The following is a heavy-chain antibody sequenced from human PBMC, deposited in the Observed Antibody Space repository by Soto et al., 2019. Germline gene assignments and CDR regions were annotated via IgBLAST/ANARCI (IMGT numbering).Heavy chain of an antibody. D-gene: IGHD3-22*01. Sequence: QLQLQESGPGLVKPSETLSLTCTVSGGSIDRSNYYWDWIRQPPGKGLEWIGTTYYNGNAYYNPSLNSRVTTSVATSNTQFSLQLISVTAADTAVYSCARHFVAVVIKGWGYWGQGTLVTVSS. CDR1: GGSIDRSNYY. CDR3: ARHFVAVVIKGWGY. V-gene: IGHV4-39*01. CDR2: TYYNGNA. J-gene: IGHJ4*02.